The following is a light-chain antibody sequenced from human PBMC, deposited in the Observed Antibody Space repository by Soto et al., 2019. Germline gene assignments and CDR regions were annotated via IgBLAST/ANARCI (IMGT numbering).Light chain of an antibody. Sequence: EIVLTQSPGTLSLSPGERATLSCRASQSVFNNHIGWYQQKPGQAPRRLFFGASFRATGIPDRFSGSGSETDFTLTISRLEPEDFAMYYCHQYGSSPPVTFGQGTRLEIK. CDR1: QSVFNNH. V-gene: IGKV3-20*01. CDR3: HQYGSSPPVT. CDR2: GAS. J-gene: IGKJ5*01.